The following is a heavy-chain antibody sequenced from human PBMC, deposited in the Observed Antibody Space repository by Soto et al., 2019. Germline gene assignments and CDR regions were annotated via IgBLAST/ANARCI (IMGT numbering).Heavy chain of an antibody. CDR2: ISGSGGST. V-gene: IGHV3-23*01. Sequence: TGGSLRLSCAASGFTFSSYAMSWVRQAPGKGLEWVSAISGSGGSTYYADSVKGRFTISRDNSKNTLYLQMNSLRAEDTAVYYCAKDVVTGTSGSYYFDYWGQGTLVTVSS. CDR3: AKDVVTGTSGSYYFDY. CDR1: GFTFSSYA. J-gene: IGHJ4*02. D-gene: IGHD1-7*01.